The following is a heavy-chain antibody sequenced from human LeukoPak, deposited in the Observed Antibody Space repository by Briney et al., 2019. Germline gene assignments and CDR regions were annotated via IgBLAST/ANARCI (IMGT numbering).Heavy chain of an antibody. CDR3: ARDVPAYCGGDCPNPY. V-gene: IGHV3-48*03. D-gene: IGHD2-21*02. Sequence: GGSLRLSCAASGFTFSSYEMNWVRQAPGKGLEWVSYISSSGSTIYYADSVKGRFTISRDNAKNSLYLQMNSLRTEDTAVYYCARDVPAYCGGDCPNPYWGQGTLVTVSS. CDR2: ISSSGSTI. CDR1: GFTFSSYE. J-gene: IGHJ4*02.